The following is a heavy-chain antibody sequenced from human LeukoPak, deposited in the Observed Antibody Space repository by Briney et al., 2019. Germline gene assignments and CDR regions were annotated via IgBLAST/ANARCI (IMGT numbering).Heavy chain of an antibody. CDR2: INPNSGGT. J-gene: IGHJ6*03. Sequence: ASVKVSCKASGYTFTGYYMHWVRQAPGQGLEWMGWINPNSGGTNYAQKFQGRVTMTRDTSISTAYMELSRLRSDDTAVYYCARGPYYDILTCYYKGRYYYYMDVWGKGTTVTVSS. V-gene: IGHV1-2*02. CDR1: GYTFTGYY. D-gene: IGHD3-9*01. CDR3: ARGPYYDILTCYYKGRYYYYMDV.